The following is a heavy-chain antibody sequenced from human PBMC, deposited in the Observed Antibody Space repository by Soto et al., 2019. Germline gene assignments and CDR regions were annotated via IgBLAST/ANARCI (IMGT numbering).Heavy chain of an antibody. CDR3: ARASVRDRYNYVDFDY. J-gene: IGHJ4*02. Sequence: GGSLRLSCAASGFTFSSYGMNWVRQAPGKGLEWVAVIWYDGSNKYYEDSVNGRFTISRGNSNNTLYLQMKSLSPEDKDVYYYARASVRDRYNYVDFDYWAQGTLFTASS. V-gene: IGHV3-33*01. D-gene: IGHD5-12*01. CDR2: IWYDGSNK. CDR1: GFTFSSYG.